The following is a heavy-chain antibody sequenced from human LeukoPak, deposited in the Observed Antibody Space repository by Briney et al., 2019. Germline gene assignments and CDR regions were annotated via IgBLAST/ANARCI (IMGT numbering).Heavy chain of an antibody. CDR3: ARTYYYGSGSPYNWFDP. D-gene: IGHD3-10*01. J-gene: IGHJ5*02. CDR2: IYHSGST. CDR1: GGSISSSNW. V-gene: IGHV4-4*02. Sequence: PSGTLSLTCAVSGGSISSSNWWSWVRQPPGKGLEWIGEIYHSGSTNYNPSLKSRVTISVDKSKNQFSLKLSSVTAAATAVYYCARTYYYGSGSPYNWFDPWGQGTLVTVSS.